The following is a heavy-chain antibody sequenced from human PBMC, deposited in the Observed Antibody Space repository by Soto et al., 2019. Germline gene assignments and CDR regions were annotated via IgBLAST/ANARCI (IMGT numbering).Heavy chain of an antibody. D-gene: IGHD2-2*01. J-gene: IGHJ6*03. V-gene: IGHV3-30*18. Sequence: GGSLRLSCAASGFTFSSYGMHWVRQAPGKGLERVAVISYDGSNKYYADSVKGRFTISRDNSKNTLYLQMNSLRAEDTAVYYCAKDGPYCSSTSCPWDYYYYMDVWGKGTTVTVSS. CDR1: GFTFSSYG. CDR2: ISYDGSNK. CDR3: AKDGPYCSSTSCPWDYYYYMDV.